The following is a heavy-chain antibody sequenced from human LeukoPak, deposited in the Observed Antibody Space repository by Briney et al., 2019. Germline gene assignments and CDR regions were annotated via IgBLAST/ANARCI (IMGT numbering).Heavy chain of an antibody. D-gene: IGHD1-1*01. V-gene: IGHV3-23*01. CDR2: ISNSDGKT. Sequence: PGGSLRLSCAASGFTFSSYAMSWARQAPGKGLEWVSTISNSDGKTYYADSVKGRFTISRDNSKNTLYVQMNSLTAEDTAIYYCAKATGNLGNWGQGTLVTVSS. CDR3: AKATGNLGN. CDR1: GFTFSSYA. J-gene: IGHJ4*02.